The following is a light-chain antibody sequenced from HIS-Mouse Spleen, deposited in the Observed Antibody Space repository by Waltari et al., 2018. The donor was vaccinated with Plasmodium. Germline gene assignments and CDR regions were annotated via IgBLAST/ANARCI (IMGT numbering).Light chain of an antibody. CDR1: NIGSKS. Sequence: SYVLTQPPSVSVAPGQTARITCGGNNIGSKSVHWYQRKPGQAPVLGVYDDSDRPSGIAERVAGANSGNTATLTISRVEAGDEADYYCQVWDSSSDHYVFGSGTKVTVL. CDR2: DDS. J-gene: IGLJ1*01. CDR3: QVWDSSSDHYV. V-gene: IGLV3-21*02.